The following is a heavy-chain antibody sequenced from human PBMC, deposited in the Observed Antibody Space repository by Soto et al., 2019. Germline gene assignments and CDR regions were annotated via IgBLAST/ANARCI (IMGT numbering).Heavy chain of an antibody. CDR3: ARDNYYDSSGYSNYYYGMDV. V-gene: IGHV1-2*02. J-gene: IGHJ6*02. CDR1: GYTFTGYY. D-gene: IGHD3-22*01. Sequence: QVQLVQSGAEVKKPGASVKVSCKASGYTFTGYYMHWVRQAPGQGLEWMGWINPNSGGTNYAQKFQGRVTMTRDTSISTAYMELSRLRSDDTAVYYCARDNYYDSSGYSNYYYGMDVWGQGTTVTVSS. CDR2: INPNSGGT.